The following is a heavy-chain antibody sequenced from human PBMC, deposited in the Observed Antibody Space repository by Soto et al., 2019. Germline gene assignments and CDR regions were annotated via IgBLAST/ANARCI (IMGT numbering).Heavy chain of an antibody. Sequence: ASVKVSCKASGYTFTSYDINWVRQATGQGLEWMGWMNPNSGNTGYAQKNQGRVTMTRNTSISTAYMELSSLRSEDTAVFYCATEDSSGWYTVFDYWGQGTLVTVSS. D-gene: IGHD6-19*01. J-gene: IGHJ4*02. CDR1: GYTFTSYD. CDR2: MNPNSGNT. CDR3: ATEDSSGWYTVFDY. V-gene: IGHV1-8*01.